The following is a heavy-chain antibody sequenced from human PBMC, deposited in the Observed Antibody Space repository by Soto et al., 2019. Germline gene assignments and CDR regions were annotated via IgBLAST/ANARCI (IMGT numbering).Heavy chain of an antibody. CDR2: ISGSGGST. Sequence: GGSLRLSCAASGFTFSSYAMSWVRQAPGKGLEWVSAISGSGGSTYYADSVKGRFTISRDNSKNTLYLQMNSLRAEDTAVYYCAKRTDYGDYVALFDYWAQGNLVTFSS. V-gene: IGHV3-23*01. CDR3: AKRTDYGDYVALFDY. CDR1: GFTFSSYA. J-gene: IGHJ4*02. D-gene: IGHD4-17*01.